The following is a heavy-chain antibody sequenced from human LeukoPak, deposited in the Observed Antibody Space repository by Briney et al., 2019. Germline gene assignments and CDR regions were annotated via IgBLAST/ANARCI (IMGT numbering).Heavy chain of an antibody. CDR1: GFTFSSYA. V-gene: IGHV3-30-3*01. D-gene: IGHD2-8*01. CDR3: ARADIVLMVYAASFDY. Sequence: PGGSLRLSCAASGFTFSSYAMHWVRQAPGKGLEWVAVISYDGSNKYYADSVKGRFTISRDNSKNTLYLQMNSLRAEDTAVYYCARADIVLMVYAASFDYWGQGTLVTVSS. J-gene: IGHJ4*02. CDR2: ISYDGSNK.